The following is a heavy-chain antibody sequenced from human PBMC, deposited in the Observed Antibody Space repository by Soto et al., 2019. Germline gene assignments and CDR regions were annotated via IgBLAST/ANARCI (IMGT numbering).Heavy chain of an antibody. CDR2: IGSSGTTI. Sequence: PWGSLRLSCAASGFTFRSYEMNWVRQAPGKGLEWVSYIGSSGTTIYYADSVKGRFTISRDNAKKTLYLQMHSLRAEDTAVYYCARDSGYGSGASVNHYLDYWGHGTLVTVSS. D-gene: IGHD3-10*01. V-gene: IGHV3-48*03. CDR1: GFTFRSYE. J-gene: IGHJ4*01. CDR3: ARDSGYGSGASVNHYLDY.